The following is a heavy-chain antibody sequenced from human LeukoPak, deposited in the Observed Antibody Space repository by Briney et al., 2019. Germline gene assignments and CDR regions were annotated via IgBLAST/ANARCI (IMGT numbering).Heavy chain of an antibody. V-gene: IGHV3-23*01. CDR3: AKGPKQQLVGSRGHYFDS. CDR2: VSSSGGST. D-gene: IGHD6-13*01. J-gene: IGHJ4*02. CDR1: GFTFSNYA. Sequence: PGGSLRLSCAASGFTFSNYAMSWVRQAPGKGLEWVSTVSSSGGSTFYADSVKGRVTISRDNSKNTLHLQMNSLRAEDTAVYYCAKGPKQQLVGSRGHYFDSWGQGTLVTVSS.